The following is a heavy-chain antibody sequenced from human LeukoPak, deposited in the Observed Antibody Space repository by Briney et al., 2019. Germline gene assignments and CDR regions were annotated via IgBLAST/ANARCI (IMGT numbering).Heavy chain of an antibody. V-gene: IGHV1-46*01. CDR3: ASSYGDLAFDI. D-gene: IGHD4-17*01. CDR1: GYTFTSYY. J-gene: IGHJ3*02. CDR2: INPSGGST. Sequence: GASVKVSCKASGYTFTSYYMHWVRQAPGQGLEWMGIINPSGGSTSYAKKFQGRVTMTRDTSTSTVYMELSSLRSEDTAVYYCASSYGDLAFDIWGQGTMVTVSS.